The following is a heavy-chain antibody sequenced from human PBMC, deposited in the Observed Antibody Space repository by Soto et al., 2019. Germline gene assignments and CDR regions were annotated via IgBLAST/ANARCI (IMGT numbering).Heavy chain of an antibody. J-gene: IGHJ4*02. CDR1: GYIFTNYY. V-gene: IGHV1-46*01. CDR3: ARDCSIGACYSSLDF. D-gene: IGHD2-8*01. CDR2: VNPGDDST. Sequence: QVHLVQSGAEVKQPGASVKLSCKASGYIFTNYYIHWVRQAPGQGLEWMGMVNPGDDSTTYAQGFQGRATLTSDTSTNTLYMDLSSLRSEDTAVYFCARDCSIGACYSSLDFWGQGTLVTVSS.